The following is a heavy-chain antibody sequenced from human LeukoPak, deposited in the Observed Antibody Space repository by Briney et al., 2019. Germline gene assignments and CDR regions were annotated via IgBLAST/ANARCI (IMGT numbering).Heavy chain of an antibody. CDR2: IYYNGSP. CDR1: GDSVSTYY. Sequence: SETLSLTCTVSGDSVSTYYWSWIRQPPGKGLEWIGNIYYNGSPNCNPSLKGRVTISIDRSKNQFSLKLSSVTAADTAVYFCARDRRAAGSIFDFWGQGTLVTVSS. CDR3: ARDRRAAGSIFDF. V-gene: IGHV4-59*02. J-gene: IGHJ4*02. D-gene: IGHD6-13*01.